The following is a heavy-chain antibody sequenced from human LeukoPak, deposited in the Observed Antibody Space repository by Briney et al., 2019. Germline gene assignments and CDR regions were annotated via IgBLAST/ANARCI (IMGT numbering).Heavy chain of an antibody. D-gene: IGHD3-10*01. CDR3: GREGPLYYYGSGSLDY. J-gene: IGHJ4*02. V-gene: IGHV1-46*01. CDR1: GYTFTSYY. CDR2: INPSGGST. Sequence: ASVKVSCKASGYTFTSYYMHWVRQAPGQGLEWMGIINPSGGSTSYAQKFQGRVTMTRDTSTSTVYMELSSLRSEDTAVYYCGREGPLYYYGSGSLDYWGQGTLVTVSS.